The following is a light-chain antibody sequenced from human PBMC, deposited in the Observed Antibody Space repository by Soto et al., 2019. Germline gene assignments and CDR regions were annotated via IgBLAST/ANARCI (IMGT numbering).Light chain of an antibody. CDR1: QSVSNSY. Sequence: VLWSMSPGTLSLSSGESANLCCRASQSVSNSYLAWYQQKPGQAPRLLIYRASSRAIGIPDRFSGSGSGTDFTLTISRLEPEDFAVYYCQQYGTSARTGGQGTKVDIK. CDR2: RAS. CDR3: QQYGTSART. J-gene: IGKJ1*01. V-gene: IGKV3-20*01.